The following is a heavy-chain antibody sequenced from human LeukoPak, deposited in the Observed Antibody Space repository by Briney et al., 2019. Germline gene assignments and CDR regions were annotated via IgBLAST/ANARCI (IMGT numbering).Heavy chain of an antibody. CDR2: MNAGNGNT. D-gene: IGHD6-13*01. Sequence: GASVKVSCKASGYTFTNYALHWVRQAPGQRLEWMGWMNAGNGNTKYSQEFQGRVTISRDTSASTAYMELRGLRSEDMAVYYCARGYEHGAFDIWGQGTMVTVAS. V-gene: IGHV1-3*03. J-gene: IGHJ3*02. CDR1: GYTFTNYA. CDR3: ARGYEHGAFDI.